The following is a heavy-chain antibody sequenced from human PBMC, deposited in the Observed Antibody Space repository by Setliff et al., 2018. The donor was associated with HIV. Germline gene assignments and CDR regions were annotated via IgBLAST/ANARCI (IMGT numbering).Heavy chain of an antibody. J-gene: IGHJ6*02. V-gene: IGHV4-59*11. D-gene: IGHD3-10*01. Sequence: EPLSLTCNVSGDSISNHYWNWIRQPPGKGLEWIATIYNSGNSVSNPSLKSRVTISVDTSKNQFSLTLNSVTAADTAVYYCARVEAKVRGATYGMDVWGQGTTVTVSS. CDR1: GDSISNHY. CDR3: ARVEAKVRGATYGMDV. CDR2: IYNSGNS.